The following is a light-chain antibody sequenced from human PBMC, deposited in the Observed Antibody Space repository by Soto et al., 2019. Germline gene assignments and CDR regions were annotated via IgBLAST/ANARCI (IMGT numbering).Light chain of an antibody. CDR3: QQFESSPLT. V-gene: IGKV3-20*01. CDR1: QSVSSNY. J-gene: IGKJ4*01. CDR2: DAS. Sequence: EIVLTQSPGTLPLSPGERATLSCRASQSVSSNYLAWYQQKPGQAPRLLMYDASSRATGIPDRFSGSGSGTDFSLTISRLEPEDFAVYYCQQFESSPLTFGGGTKVDIK.